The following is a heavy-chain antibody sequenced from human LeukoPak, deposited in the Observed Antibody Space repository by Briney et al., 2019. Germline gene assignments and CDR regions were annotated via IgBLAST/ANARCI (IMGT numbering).Heavy chain of an antibody. CDR3: AREPRGSGSYYARYFDL. CDR2: INPSCGST. V-gene: IGHV1-46*01. D-gene: IGHD3-10*01. CDR1: GYTFTSYY. Sequence: GASVKVSCKASGYTFTSYYMHWVRQAPGQGLEWMGVINPSCGSTSYAQKFQGRVTMTRDTSTSTVYMEMSTLRSEDTAVYYCAREPRGSGSYYARYFDLWGRGTLVTVSS. J-gene: IGHJ2*01.